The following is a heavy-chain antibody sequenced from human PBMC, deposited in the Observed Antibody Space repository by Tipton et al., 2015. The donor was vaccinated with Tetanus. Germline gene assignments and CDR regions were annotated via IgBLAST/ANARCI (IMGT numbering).Heavy chain of an antibody. J-gene: IGHJ4*02. Sequence: LRLSCAVYNGSLFGYYWSWIRQPPGKGLEWIGEINHSGSTNYNPSLKTGVTISIDTSRSQMSLKLSSLTAADTAVYYCASMRRGGREAGAHDWGQGTLVTVSS. CDR3: ASMRRGGREAGAHD. D-gene: IGHD6-19*01. CDR1: NGSLFGYY. V-gene: IGHV4-34*01. CDR2: INHSGST.